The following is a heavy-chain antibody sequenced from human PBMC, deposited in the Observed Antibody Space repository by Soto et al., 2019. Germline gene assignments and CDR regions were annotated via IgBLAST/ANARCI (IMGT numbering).Heavy chain of an antibody. CDR2: IWYDGSNK. D-gene: IGHD3-3*01. CDR1: GFTFSSYG. J-gene: IGHJ4*02. V-gene: IGHV3-33*01. CDR3: ARDYSKAIFAFDY. Sequence: GGSLRLSCAASGFTFSSYGMHWVRQAPGKGLEWVAVIWYDGSNKYYADSVKGRFTISRDNSKNTLYLQMNSLRAEDTAVYYCARDYSKAIFAFDYWGQGTLVTVSS.